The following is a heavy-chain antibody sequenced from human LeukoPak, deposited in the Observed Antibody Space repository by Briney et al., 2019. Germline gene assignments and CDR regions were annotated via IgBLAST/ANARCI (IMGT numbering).Heavy chain of an antibody. CDR3: ARKENVYYYFDY. CDR1: GYSITSSSW. Sequence: SDTLSLTCAGSGYSITSSSWWGWIRQPPGKGLEWIGYIYHSGTTYYNPSLQSRVTMSVDTSKNQFSLKLSSVTAVDTAVYYCARKENVYYYFDYWGQGTLVTVSS. V-gene: IGHV4-28*01. D-gene: IGHD3-10*01. CDR2: IYHSGTT. J-gene: IGHJ4*02.